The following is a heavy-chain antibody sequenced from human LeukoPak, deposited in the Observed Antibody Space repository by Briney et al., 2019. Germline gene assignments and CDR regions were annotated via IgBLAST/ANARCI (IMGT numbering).Heavy chain of an antibody. D-gene: IGHD3-22*01. V-gene: IGHV1-2*02. CDR3: SSGYSTVPF. CDR1: GYTFTCYY. CDR2: NNPNAGGT. Sequence: ASVTVSCKASGYTFTCYYIHWVRQAPGQGHESMGWNNPNAGGTSYAQKFQGRVTMTRHTSISTAYMELSRLTSDDTAVYYCSSGYSTVPFWGQGTLVTVSS. J-gene: IGHJ4*02.